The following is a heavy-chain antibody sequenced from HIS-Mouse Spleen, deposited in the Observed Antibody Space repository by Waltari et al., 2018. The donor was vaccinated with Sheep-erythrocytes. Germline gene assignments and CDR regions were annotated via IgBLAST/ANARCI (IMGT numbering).Heavy chain of an antibody. Sequence: EVQLVESGGGLVKPGGSLRLSCVGSGFTFSSYSMNWVRQAPGKGLEWVSSISSSSSYIYYADSVKGRFTISRDNAKNSLYLQMNSLRAEDTAVYYCARDRGGYFDYWGQGTLVTVSS. CDR1: GFTFSSYS. CDR3: ARDRGGYFDY. CDR2: ISSSSSYI. J-gene: IGHJ4*02. D-gene: IGHD3-10*01. V-gene: IGHV3-21*01.